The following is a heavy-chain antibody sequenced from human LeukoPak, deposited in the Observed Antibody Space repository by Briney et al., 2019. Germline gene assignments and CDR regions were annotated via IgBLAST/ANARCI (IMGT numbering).Heavy chain of an antibody. J-gene: IGHJ4*02. Sequence: KASETLSLTCTVSGASISSGYYWGWIRQPPGKGLEWIGSIYHSGGTYYNPSLKSRVTISVDTSKNQFSLKLSSVTAADTAVYYCATSSRTYGSGSYSRFDYWGQGTLVTVSS. CDR2: IYHSGGT. CDR1: GASISSGYY. D-gene: IGHD3-10*01. V-gene: IGHV4-38-2*02. CDR3: ATSSRTYGSGSYSRFDY.